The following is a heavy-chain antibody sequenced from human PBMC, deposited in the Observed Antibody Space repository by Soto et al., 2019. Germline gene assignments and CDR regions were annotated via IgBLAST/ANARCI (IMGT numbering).Heavy chain of an antibody. D-gene: IGHD2-2*01. CDR1: GFTFRSYA. CDR2: ISHDGNIK. CDR3: ARDYETSSAGYYYYGMDV. J-gene: IGHJ6*02. V-gene: IGHV3-30*09. Sequence: ESVGGVVQPGRSLRLSCAASGFTFRSYAMHWVRQAPGKGLEWVATISHDGNIKYYADSVKGRFAISRDNSMNAVFLQMNSLRPEDTARYYCARDYETSSAGYYYYGMDVWGHGTTVTVSS.